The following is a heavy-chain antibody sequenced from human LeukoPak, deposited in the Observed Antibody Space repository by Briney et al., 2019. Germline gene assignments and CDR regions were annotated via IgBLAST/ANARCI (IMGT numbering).Heavy chain of an antibody. V-gene: IGHV3-11*06. J-gene: IGHJ3*02. CDR3: ARAGSEEPDAFDI. CDR2: ISSSSSYT. CDR1: GFTFSDYY. Sequence: GGSLRLSCAASGFTFSDYYMSWIRQAPGKGLEWVSYISSSSSYTNYADSVKGRFTISRDNAKNSLYLQMNSLRAEDAAVYYCARAGSEEPDAFDIWGQGTMVTVSS.